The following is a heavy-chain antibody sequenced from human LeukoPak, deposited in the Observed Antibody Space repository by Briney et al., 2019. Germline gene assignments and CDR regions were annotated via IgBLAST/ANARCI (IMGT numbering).Heavy chain of an antibody. Sequence: PSVKVSCTASGYTFTSYGISWVRQAPGQGLEWMGWISAYNGNTNYAQKLQGRVTMTTDTSTSTAYMELRSLRSDDTAVYYCARLGIAARPLDYWGQGTLVTVSS. CDR1: GYTFTSYG. CDR2: ISAYNGNT. D-gene: IGHD6-6*01. J-gene: IGHJ4*02. CDR3: ARLGIAARPLDY. V-gene: IGHV1-18*01.